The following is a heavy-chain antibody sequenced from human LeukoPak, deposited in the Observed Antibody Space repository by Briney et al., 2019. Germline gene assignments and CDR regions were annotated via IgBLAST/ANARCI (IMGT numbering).Heavy chain of an antibody. CDR2: IIPILGIA. CDR3: ARELGGWARY. V-gene: IGHV1-69*04. J-gene: IGHJ4*02. Sequence: SVTVSFKASGGTFIIYAISWVRQAPGQGLEWMGRIIPILGIANYAQKFQGRVTITADKSTSTAYMELSSLRSEDTAVYYCARELGGWARYWGQGTLVTVSS. CDR1: GGTFIIYA. D-gene: IGHD6-19*01.